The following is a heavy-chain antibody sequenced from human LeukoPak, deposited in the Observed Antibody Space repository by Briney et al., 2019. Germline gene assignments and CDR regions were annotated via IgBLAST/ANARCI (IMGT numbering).Heavy chain of an antibody. CDR1: GYTFSGYY. Sequence: ASVKVSCKASGYTFSGYYMHWVRQAPGQGLEWMGRINPNSGGTNYAQKFQGRVTMTRDTSISTAYMELSRLRSDDTAVYYCAREGFWSGYYTHNWFDPWGQGTLVTVSS. J-gene: IGHJ5*02. D-gene: IGHD3-3*01. V-gene: IGHV1-2*06. CDR3: AREGFWSGYYTHNWFDP. CDR2: INPNSGGT.